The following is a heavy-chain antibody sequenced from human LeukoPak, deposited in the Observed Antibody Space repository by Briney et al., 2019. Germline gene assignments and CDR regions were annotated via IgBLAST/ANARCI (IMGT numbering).Heavy chain of an antibody. Sequence: PSETLSLTCTVSGASISSYFWTWIRQSPGKGLEWSGDISNIGSTNYNPSLKSRVTISGDTSKNQFSLKLSSVTAADTAVYYCTRDRSALDTWGQGTMVTVSS. V-gene: IGHV4-59*01. CDR3: TRDRSALDT. CDR2: ISNIGST. J-gene: IGHJ3*02. CDR1: GASISSYF.